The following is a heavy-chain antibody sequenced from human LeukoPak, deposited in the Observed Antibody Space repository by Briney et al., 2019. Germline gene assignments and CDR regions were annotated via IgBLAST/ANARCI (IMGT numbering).Heavy chain of an antibody. V-gene: IGHV3-30-3*01. D-gene: IGHD2-15*01. Sequence: GRSLRLSCAASGFTFSSYAMHWVRQAPGKGLEWVAVISYDGSNKYYADSVKGRFTISRDNSKNTLYLQMNSLRAEDTAVYYCAGRPYAQIDYWGQGTLVTVSS. CDR2: ISYDGSNK. CDR1: GFTFSSYA. J-gene: IGHJ4*02. CDR3: AGRPYAQIDY.